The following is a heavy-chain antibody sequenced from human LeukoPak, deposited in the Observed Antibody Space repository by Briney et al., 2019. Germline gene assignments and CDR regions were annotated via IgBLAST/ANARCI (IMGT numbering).Heavy chain of an antibody. CDR3: ARGSQSLGYCSGGSCRAKIFDY. Sequence: GRSLRLSCAASGFTFSSHGMHRVRQAPGKGLEWVAVIWYDGSEKYYADSVKGRFTISRDNSKNTLYLQMNSLRAEDTAVYWCARGSQSLGYCSGGSCRAKIFDYWGQGTLVTVSS. D-gene: IGHD2-15*01. J-gene: IGHJ4*02. CDR1: GFTFSSHG. CDR2: IWYDGSEK. V-gene: IGHV3-33*01.